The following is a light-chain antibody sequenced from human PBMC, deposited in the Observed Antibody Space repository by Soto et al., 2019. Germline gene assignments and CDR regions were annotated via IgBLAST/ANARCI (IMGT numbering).Light chain of an antibody. J-gene: IGKJ4*01. CDR3: QQRSNWPLT. CDR2: KAS. Sequence: DIRMSQSPSTLCGSXGDRVTISCRARPSIRWFLAGYQQISGRAPKVXXFKASSLESGGPSRFSGSGSGTEFTRTISSLESEDFAVYYCQQRSNWPLTFGGGTKVEIK. CDR1: PSIRWF. V-gene: IGKV1-5*03.